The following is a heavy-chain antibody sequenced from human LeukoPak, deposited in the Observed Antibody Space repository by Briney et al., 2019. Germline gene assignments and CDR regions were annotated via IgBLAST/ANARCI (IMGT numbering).Heavy chain of an antibody. CDR1: GFTFRRQS. Sequence: GGSLSLFYAPSGFTFRRQSMNCVRQAPGKGLEWVSSISRSSSFIFYADSLKGRFTISRDNAKNSLYPQMNSLRAEDTAVYYCALLSDDCYYGTDVWGQGTTVTVSS. CDR3: ALLSDDCYYGTDV. CDR2: ISRSSSFI. D-gene: IGHD2-15*01. J-gene: IGHJ6*02. V-gene: IGHV3-21*01.